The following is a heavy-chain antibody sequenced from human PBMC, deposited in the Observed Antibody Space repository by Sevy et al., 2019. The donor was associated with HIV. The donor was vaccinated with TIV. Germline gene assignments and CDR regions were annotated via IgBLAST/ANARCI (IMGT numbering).Heavy chain of an antibody. J-gene: IGHJ4*02. CDR1: GFSFSSYG. CDR2: IWFDGSNS. V-gene: IGHV3-33*01. Sequence: GGSLRLSCAASGFSFSSYGMHWVRQAPGKGLEWVALIWFDGSNSYYADSVKGRFTISRDTSKNTVYLQMNSLGAEDTAVYYCARDHEFYDYGDYGPTFFPDYWGQGNLVTVSS. CDR3: ARDHEFYDYGDYGPTFFPDY. D-gene: IGHD4-17*01.